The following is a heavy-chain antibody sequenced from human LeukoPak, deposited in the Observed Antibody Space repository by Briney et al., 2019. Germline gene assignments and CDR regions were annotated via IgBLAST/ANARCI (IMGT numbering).Heavy chain of an antibody. CDR1: GFTFSSYG. J-gene: IGHJ3*02. V-gene: IGHV3-23*01. CDR2: ISVSGRST. D-gene: IGHD2-2*01. CDR3: AKDARGFQLHRGAFDI. Sequence: GGSLRLSCAASGFTFSSYGMSWVRQAPGKGLEWVSTISVSGRSTYYADSVKGRFTISRDNSENTLYPQMNSLRGEDTAIYFCAKDARGFQLHRGAFDIWGQGTMVTVSS.